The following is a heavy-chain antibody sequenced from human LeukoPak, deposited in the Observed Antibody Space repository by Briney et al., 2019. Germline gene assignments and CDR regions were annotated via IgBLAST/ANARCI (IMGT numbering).Heavy chain of an antibody. CDR3: ARETYYYDSSGYRPYYFDY. CDR2: ISSSGSTI. CDR1: GFTFSDYY. Sequence: GGSLRLSCAASGFTFSDYYMSWIRQAPGKGLEWVSYISSSGSTIYYADSVKGRFTISRDNAKNSLYLQMNSLRAEDTAVYYCARETYYYDSSGYRPYYFDYWGQGTLVTVSS. D-gene: IGHD3-22*01. V-gene: IGHV3-11*01. J-gene: IGHJ4*02.